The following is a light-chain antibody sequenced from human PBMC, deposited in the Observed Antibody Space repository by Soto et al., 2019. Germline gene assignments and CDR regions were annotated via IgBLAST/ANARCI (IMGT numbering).Light chain of an antibody. V-gene: IGLV2-8*01. J-gene: IGLJ3*02. Sequence: LTQPPSASGSPGQSVTISCIGTSSDVGRYNYVSWYQHHPGKAPKLIIYEVTKRPSGVSDRFSGSRSGNTASLTISGLQAEAESDYYCVSYTRSIPCVFGGGTKVTV. CDR2: EVT. CDR1: SSDVGRYNY. CDR3: VSYTRSIPCV.